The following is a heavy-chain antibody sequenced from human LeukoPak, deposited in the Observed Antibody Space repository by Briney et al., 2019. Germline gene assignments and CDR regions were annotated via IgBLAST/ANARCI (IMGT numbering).Heavy chain of an antibody. CDR1: GGTFSSYA. J-gene: IGHJ6*03. D-gene: IGHD2-21*02. CDR3: ARGARIAGGYCGGDCYSLGGYYYYYYYMDV. Sequence: ASVKVSCKASGGTFSSYAISWVRQAPGQGLEWMGGIIPIFGTANYAQKFQGRVTITADESTSTAYMELSSLRSEDTAVYYCARGARIAGGYCGGDCYSLGGYYYYYYYMDVWGKGTTVTVSS. V-gene: IGHV1-69*13. CDR2: IIPIFGTA.